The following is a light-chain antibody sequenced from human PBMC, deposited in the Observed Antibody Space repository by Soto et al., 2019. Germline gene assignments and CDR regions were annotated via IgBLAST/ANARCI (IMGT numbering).Light chain of an antibody. Sequence: AIRMTQSPSSFSASTGDRFTITCRASQGISSYLAWYQQKPGKAPKLPIYAASTLQSGVPSRFSGSGSGTDFTLTISCLQSEDFATYYCQQYYSYPYTFGQGTKVDI. CDR3: QQYYSYPYT. J-gene: IGKJ2*01. V-gene: IGKV1-8*01. CDR1: QGISSY. CDR2: AAS.